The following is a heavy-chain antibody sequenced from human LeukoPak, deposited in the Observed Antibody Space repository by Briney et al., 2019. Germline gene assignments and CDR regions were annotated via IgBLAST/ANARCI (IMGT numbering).Heavy chain of an antibody. CDR2: IYRSGAT. D-gene: IGHD3-22*01. V-gene: IGHV4-4*02. CDR1: GDSFSSNNY. CDR3: ARNAGYSDLNY. Sequence: SETLSLTCTVSGDSFSSNNYWTWVRQPSGKGLEWIGEIYRSGATNYNPSLRSRVTVSLDKSKNQFSLRLNSVTAADTAIYYCARNAGYSDLNYWGQGVLVTVSS. J-gene: IGHJ4*02.